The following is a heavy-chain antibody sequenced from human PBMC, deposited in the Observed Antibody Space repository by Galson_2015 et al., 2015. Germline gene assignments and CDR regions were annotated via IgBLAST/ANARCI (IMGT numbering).Heavy chain of an antibody. Sequence: LRLSCAASGFTFSSYWMSWVRQAPGKGLEWVANIKQDGSEKYYVDSVKGRFTISRDNAKNSLYLQMNSLRAEDTAVYYCARGGGHYDSSGYYLPDYWGQGTLVTVSS. CDR3: ARGGGHYDSSGYYLPDY. CDR2: IKQDGSEK. CDR1: GFTFSSYW. V-gene: IGHV3-7*01. J-gene: IGHJ4*02. D-gene: IGHD3-22*01.